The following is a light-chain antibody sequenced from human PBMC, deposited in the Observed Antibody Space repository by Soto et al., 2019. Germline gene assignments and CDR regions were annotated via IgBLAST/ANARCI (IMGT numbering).Light chain of an antibody. CDR3: QQYNNLPPWT. CDR1: QDIKSD. V-gene: IGKV3-11*01. J-gene: IGKJ1*01. Sequence: EIVLTQSPATLSLSPGERATLSCRASQDIKSDMAWYQQTPGRPPRLLIYDVSTRATGVPARFTGSGSGTEFTLTISSLESEDFAIYYCQQYNNLPPWTFGQGTKVDIK. CDR2: DVS.